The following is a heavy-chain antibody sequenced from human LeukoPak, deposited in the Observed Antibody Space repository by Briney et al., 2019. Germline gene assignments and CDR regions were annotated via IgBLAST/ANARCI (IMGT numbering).Heavy chain of an antibody. J-gene: IGHJ4*02. V-gene: IGHV4-59*01. CDR1: GGSISSYY. CDR3: ARDRVGVTAGFDF. D-gene: IGHD1-26*01. Sequence: SETLSLTCTVSGGSISSYYWSWIRQPPGEGLEWIGYIWYSGRTNYNPSLKSRVTISLDTSKNQFSLKMDSVTAADTAVYYCARDRVGVTAGFDFWGQGTLVTVSS. CDR2: IWYSGRT.